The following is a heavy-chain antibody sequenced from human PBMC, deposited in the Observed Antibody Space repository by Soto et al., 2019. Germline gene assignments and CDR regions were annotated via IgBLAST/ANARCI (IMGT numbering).Heavy chain of an antibody. Sequence: SETLSLTCTVSGGSISSYYWSWIRQPPGKGLEWIGSIYYSGSTNYNPSPKSRVTISLDTSKNKFSLKLRYVTAADTAVYYCARDRRYGGYDTTVTNGRYYYGMDVWGQGATVTVSS. V-gene: IGHV4-59*01. CDR1: GGSISSYY. D-gene: IGHD5-12*01. CDR3: ARDRRYGGYDTTVTNGRYYYGMDV. J-gene: IGHJ6*02. CDR2: IYYSGST.